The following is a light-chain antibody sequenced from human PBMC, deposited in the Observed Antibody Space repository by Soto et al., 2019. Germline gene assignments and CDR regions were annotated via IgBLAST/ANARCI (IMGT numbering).Light chain of an antibody. CDR2: DAS. J-gene: IGKJ2*01. Sequence: EIVLTHSPAILSVSPGEGATLSCRASQSISRSLAWYQQKPGQAPRLLISDASTRATGIPARFSGSGSGTEFTLTISSLQSEDFALYYCHQYNSWPPGTFGQGTKVDI. CDR1: QSISRS. CDR3: HQYNSWPPGT. V-gene: IGKV3-15*01.